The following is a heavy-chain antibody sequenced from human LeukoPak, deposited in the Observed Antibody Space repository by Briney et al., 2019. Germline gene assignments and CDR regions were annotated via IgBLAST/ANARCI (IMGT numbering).Heavy chain of an antibody. V-gene: IGHV1-69*13. CDR3: ARGDDSGYYDYFDY. Sequence: SVKVSCKASGGTFSSYAISWVRQAPGQRLEWMGGIIPIFGTANYAQKFQGRVTITADESTSTAYMELSSLRSEDTAVYYCARGDDSGYYDYFDYWGQGALVTVSS. CDR1: GGTFSSYA. D-gene: IGHD3-22*01. J-gene: IGHJ4*02. CDR2: IIPIFGTA.